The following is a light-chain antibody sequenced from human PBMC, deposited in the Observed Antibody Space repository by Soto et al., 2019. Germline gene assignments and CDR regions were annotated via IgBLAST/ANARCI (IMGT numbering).Light chain of an antibody. CDR3: SSYISSSTPHV. Sequence: HSALTQPASVSGSPGQSITISCSGTNSDVGGSNYVSWYQQYPGKAPKLMIYDVSNRPSGVSNRFSGSKSGNTASLTISGLQAEDEADYYCSSYISSSTPHVFGTGNKVTVL. CDR2: DVS. J-gene: IGLJ1*01. V-gene: IGLV2-14*01. CDR1: NSDVGGSNY.